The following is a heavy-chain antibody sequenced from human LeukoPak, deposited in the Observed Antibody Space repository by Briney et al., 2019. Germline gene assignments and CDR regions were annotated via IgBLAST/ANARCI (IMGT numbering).Heavy chain of an antibody. CDR2: IYSGGST. CDR1: GFTVSSNY. D-gene: IGHD1-26*01. CDR3: ARAVGGSYFHRGYYFDY. Sequence: GGSLRLSCAASGFTVSSNYMSWVRQAPGKGLEWVSVIYSGGSTYYADSVKGRFTTSRDNSKNTLYLQMNSLRAEDTAVYYCARAVGGSYFHRGYYFDYWGQGTLVTVSS. J-gene: IGHJ4*02. V-gene: IGHV3-53*01.